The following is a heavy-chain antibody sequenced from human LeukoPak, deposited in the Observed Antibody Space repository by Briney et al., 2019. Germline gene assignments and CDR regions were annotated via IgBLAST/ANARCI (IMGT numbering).Heavy chain of an antibody. CDR2: MSYDGRNK. CDR3: AKDPSLNTFFDF. Sequence: GRSLRLSCAASGFTFSSYGMHWVRQAPGKGLEWVAVMSYDGRNKYYANSVKGRFFISRDHSKNTLYLQLSSLRAEDTAAYYCAKDPSLNTFFDFWGQGTLVTVSS. CDR1: GFTFSSYG. J-gene: IGHJ4*02. D-gene: IGHD2/OR15-2a*01. V-gene: IGHV3-30*18.